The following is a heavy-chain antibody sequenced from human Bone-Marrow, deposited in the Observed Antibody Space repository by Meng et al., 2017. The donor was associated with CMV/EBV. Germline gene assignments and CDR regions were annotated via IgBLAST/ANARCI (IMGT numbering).Heavy chain of an antibody. Sequence: GESLKISCKGSGYSFTSYWIGWVRQMPGKGLEWMGIIYPGDSDTRYSPSFQGQVTISADKSISTAYLQWSSLKASDTAMYYCARHRQYDFWSGYFQVGDMDVWGQGTTVTASS. CDR1: GYSFTSYW. V-gene: IGHV5-51*01. D-gene: IGHD3-3*01. J-gene: IGHJ6*02. CDR3: ARHRQYDFWSGYFQVGDMDV. CDR2: IYPGDSDT.